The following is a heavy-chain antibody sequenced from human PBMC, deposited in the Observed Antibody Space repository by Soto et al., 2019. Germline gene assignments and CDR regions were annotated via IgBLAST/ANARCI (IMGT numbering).Heavy chain of an antibody. CDR1: GGTFSSYA. CDR2: IIPIFGTA. D-gene: IGHD2-15*01. CDR3: ARSVVVVAATSYYYYYGMDV. Sequence: QVQLVQSGAEVKKPGSSVKVSCTASGGTFSSYAISWVRQAPGQGLEWMGGIIPIFGTANYAQKFQGRVTITADESTSTAYMELSSLRSEDTAVYYCARSVVVVAATSYYYYYGMDVWGQGTTVTVSS. V-gene: IGHV1-69*01. J-gene: IGHJ6*02.